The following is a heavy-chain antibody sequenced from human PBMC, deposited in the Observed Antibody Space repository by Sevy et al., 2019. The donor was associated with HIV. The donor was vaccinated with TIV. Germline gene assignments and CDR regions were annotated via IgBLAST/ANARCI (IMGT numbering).Heavy chain of an antibody. CDR1: GFTFSSYW. J-gene: IGHJ5*02. V-gene: IGHV3-74*01. CDR3: ARDLYCSGGSCYSITSGWFDP. Sequence: GRSLRLSCAASGFTFSSYWMHWVRQAPGKGLVWVSRINSDGSSTSYADSVKGRFTISRDNAKNTLYLQMNSLRAEDTAVYYCARDLYCSGGSCYSITSGWFDPWGQGTLVTVSS. D-gene: IGHD2-15*01. CDR2: INSDGSST.